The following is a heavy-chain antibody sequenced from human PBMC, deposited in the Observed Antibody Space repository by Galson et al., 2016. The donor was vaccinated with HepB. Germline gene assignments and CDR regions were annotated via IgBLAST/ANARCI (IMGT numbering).Heavy chain of an antibody. V-gene: IGHV3-23*01. Sequence: SLRLSCAASGFTFNNYAMSWVRQAXXKGPXWVSSISGSGGXTYYADSGXGRFTISRDNSKNTLYLQMKNLRVEHTAVYHCAKGVRSIAYYYFDYWGQGAQVTGSS. J-gene: IGHJ4*02. D-gene: IGHD2-21*01. CDR1: GFTFNNYA. CDR2: ISGSGGXT. CDR3: AKGVRSIAYYYFDY.